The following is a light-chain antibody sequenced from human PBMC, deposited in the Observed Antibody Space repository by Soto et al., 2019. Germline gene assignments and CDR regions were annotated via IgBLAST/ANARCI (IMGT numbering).Light chain of an antibody. V-gene: IGKV3-11*01. Sequence: EFVLTQSPGTLSLSPGERATLSCRASQSVSNYLSWYQQKPGQAPRLLIYDASNRATGIPARFSGSGSGTDFTLTISSLEPEDFAVYYCQQRSNWPPITFGQGTRLEIK. CDR1: QSVSNY. CDR3: QQRSNWPPIT. CDR2: DAS. J-gene: IGKJ5*01.